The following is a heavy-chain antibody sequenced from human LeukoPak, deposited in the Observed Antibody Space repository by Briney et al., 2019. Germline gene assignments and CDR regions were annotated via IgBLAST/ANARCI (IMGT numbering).Heavy chain of an antibody. CDR2: ISYDGSNK. CDR3: AKDGDYDSSSSH. CDR1: GFTFSSYA. J-gene: IGHJ4*02. V-gene: IGHV3-30-3*01. Sequence: PGGSLRLSCAASGFTFSSYAMHWVRQAPGKGLEWVAVISYDGSNKYYADSVKGRFTISRDNSKNTLYLQMNSLRVEDTAVYYCAKDGDYDSSSSHWGQGTLVTVSS. D-gene: IGHD3-22*01.